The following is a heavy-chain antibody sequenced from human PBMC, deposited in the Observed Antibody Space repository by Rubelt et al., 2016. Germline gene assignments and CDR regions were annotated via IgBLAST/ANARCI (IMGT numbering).Heavy chain of an antibody. Sequence: AAGFTFKNAWMNWVRQAPGKGLEWVGRIKIGMYSGAADYAAPVKGRFTMSRDDSKNTLYLQMNSLKTEDTAVYYCATSPRLAYFYDANGYYPMYFDFWGQGALVTVSS. J-gene: IGHJ4*02. CDR3: ATSPRLAYFYDANGYYPMYFDF. CDR1: GFTFKNAW. D-gene: IGHD3-22*01. CDR2: IKIGMYSGAA. V-gene: IGHV3-15*07.